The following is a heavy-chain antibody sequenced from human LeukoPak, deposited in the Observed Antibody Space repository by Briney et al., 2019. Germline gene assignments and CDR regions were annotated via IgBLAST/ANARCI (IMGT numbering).Heavy chain of an antibody. Sequence: SGTLSLTCAVSGGSISSSNWWSWVRQPPGKGLEWIGEIYHSGSTNYNPSLKSRVTISVDKSKNQFSLKLSSVTAADTAVYYCAGYCSSTSCPSEDYWGQGTLVTVSS. CDR3: AGYCSSTSCPSEDY. V-gene: IGHV4-4*02. CDR1: GGSISSSNW. J-gene: IGHJ4*02. CDR2: IYHSGST. D-gene: IGHD2-2*01.